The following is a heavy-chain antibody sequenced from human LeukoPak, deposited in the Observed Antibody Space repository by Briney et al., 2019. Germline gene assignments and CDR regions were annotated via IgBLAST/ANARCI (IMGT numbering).Heavy chain of an antibody. D-gene: IGHD2-2*01. V-gene: IGHV3-64*01. Sequence: GGSLRLSCAASGFTFSSYAMHWVRQAPGKGLEYVSAISSNGGSTYYANSVKGRFIISRDNSKNTLYLQMGSLRAEDMAVYYCARGEEVLGYCSSTSCYAFDYWGQGTMVTVSS. CDR3: ARGEEVLGYCSSTSCYAFDY. J-gene: IGHJ4*02. CDR2: ISSNGGST. CDR1: GFTFSSYA.